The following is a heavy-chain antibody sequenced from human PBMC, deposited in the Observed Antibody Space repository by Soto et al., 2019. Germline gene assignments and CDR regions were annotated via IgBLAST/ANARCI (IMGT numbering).Heavy chain of an antibody. CDR3: ARVSNNWNPDDYYYYGMDV. CDR2: LTGGSDYI. J-gene: IGHJ6*02. CDR1: GFTFNNYA. Sequence: GGSLRLSCATSGFTFNNYAMNWVRQAPGKGLEWVSSLTGGSDYIYYADSVKGRFTISRDNSKNSLYLQMNSLRAEDTAVYYCARVSNNWNPDDYYYYGMDVWGQGTTVTVSS. D-gene: IGHD1-20*01. V-gene: IGHV3-21*04.